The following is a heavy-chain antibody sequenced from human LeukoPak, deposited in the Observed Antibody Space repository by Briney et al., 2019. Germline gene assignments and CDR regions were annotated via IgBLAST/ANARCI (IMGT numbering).Heavy chain of an antibody. CDR1: GFTFSSYA. CDR2: ISGSVVST. Sequence: GGSLRLSCAASGFTFSSYAMSWVRQAPGKGLEWFSTISGSVVSTYYADSVKGRFTISRDNSKNTLYLPMNRLRAEDTAVYYCAKGDSVNYYGSGSYRHHDAFDIWGQGTMVTVSS. J-gene: IGHJ3*02. D-gene: IGHD3-10*01. CDR3: AKGDSVNYYGSGSYRHHDAFDI. V-gene: IGHV3-23*01.